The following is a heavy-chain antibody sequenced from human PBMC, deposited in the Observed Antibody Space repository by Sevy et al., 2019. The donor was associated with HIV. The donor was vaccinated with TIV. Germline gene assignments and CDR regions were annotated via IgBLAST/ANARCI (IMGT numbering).Heavy chain of an antibody. V-gene: IGHV3-7*03. Sequence: GGSLRLSCAASGFTFSSYWMSWVRQAPGKGLEWVANIKQDGSEKYYVDSVKGRFTISRDNAKNSLYLQMNSLRAEDTAVYYCASYWECTGCVCYFMDVWGQGTTVTVSS. CDR2: IKQDGSEK. J-gene: IGHJ6*02. CDR3: ASYWECTGCVCYFMDV. D-gene: IGHD2-8*02. CDR1: GFTFSSYW.